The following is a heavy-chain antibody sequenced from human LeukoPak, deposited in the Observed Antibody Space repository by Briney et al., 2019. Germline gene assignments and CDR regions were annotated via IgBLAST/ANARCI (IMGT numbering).Heavy chain of an antibody. V-gene: IGHV4-4*07. Sequence: SETLSLTCTVSGGPISSYYWSWIRQSAGKGLEWIGRIFTSGSTNYNPSLRSRVTMSVDTSKNQFSLKVRSVTAADTAVYYCARAYYDSSGYYSGDYWGQGALVTVSS. CDR2: IFTSGST. D-gene: IGHD3-22*01. CDR3: ARAYYDSSGYYSGDY. J-gene: IGHJ4*02. CDR1: GGPISSYY.